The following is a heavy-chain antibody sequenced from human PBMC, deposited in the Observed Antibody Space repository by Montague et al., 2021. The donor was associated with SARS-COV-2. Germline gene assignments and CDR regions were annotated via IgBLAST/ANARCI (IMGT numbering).Heavy chain of an antibody. CDR1: GFTFSSSP. J-gene: IGHJ6*02. Sequence: SLRLSCAASGFTFSSSPMSWVRQAPGKGLQWVSVIHSAGTRTYYRDSVEGRFTISRDNAKNSLYLQMNSLRAEDTALYYCARDRGEHYGMDVWGQGTTVTVSS. V-gene: IGHV3-23*03. CDR3: ARDRGEHYGMDV. D-gene: IGHD3-10*01. CDR2: IHSAGTRT.